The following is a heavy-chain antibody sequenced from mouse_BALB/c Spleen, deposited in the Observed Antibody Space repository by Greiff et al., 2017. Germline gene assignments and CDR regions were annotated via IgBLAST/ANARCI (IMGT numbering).Heavy chain of an antibody. CDR3: ARYDYDGGAWFAY. J-gene: IGHJ3*01. CDR2: ISYSGST. D-gene: IGHD2-4*01. V-gene: IGHV3-8*02. CDR1: GDSITSGY. Sequence: EVQLKESGPSLVKPSQTLSLTCSVTGDSITSGYWNWIRKFPGNKLEYMGYISYSGSTYYNPSLKSRISITRDTSKNQYYLQLNSVTTEDTATYYCARYDYDGGAWFAYWGQGTLVTVSA.